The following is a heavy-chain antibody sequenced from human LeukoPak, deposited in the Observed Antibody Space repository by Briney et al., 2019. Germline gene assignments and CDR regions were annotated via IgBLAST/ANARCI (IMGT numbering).Heavy chain of an antibody. CDR2: ISRSTSYI. CDR3: ARATREYYYGSGSKSYWYFDL. Sequence: GGSLRLSCAASGFTFSSYSMNWVRQAPGKGLEWVSSISRSTSYIYYADSVKGRFTISRDNAKNSLYLQMNSLRAEDTAVYYCARATREYYYGSGSKSYWYFDLWGRGTLVTVSS. J-gene: IGHJ2*01. V-gene: IGHV3-21*01. CDR1: GFTFSSYS. D-gene: IGHD3-10*01.